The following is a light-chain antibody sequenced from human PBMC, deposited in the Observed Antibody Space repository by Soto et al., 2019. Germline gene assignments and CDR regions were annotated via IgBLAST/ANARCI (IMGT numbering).Light chain of an antibody. CDR2: GAS. CDR1: QSGSSRY. Sequence: EIVLTQSPGTLSLSPGERATLSCRASQSGSSRYLAWFQQKRDQAPRVLIYGASSRATGIPDRFSGSGSGTHFTITISRLEPEDVAVYYGQQYGSSSWTFGQGTKVEIK. V-gene: IGKV3-20*01. CDR3: QQYGSSSWT. J-gene: IGKJ1*01.